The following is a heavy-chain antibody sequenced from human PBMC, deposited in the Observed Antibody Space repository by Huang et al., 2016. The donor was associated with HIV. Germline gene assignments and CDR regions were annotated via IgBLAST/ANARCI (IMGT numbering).Heavy chain of an antibody. D-gene: IGHD4-17*01. J-gene: IGHJ4*02. CDR2: IRGSGQST. Sequence: EVQLLESGGGLVQPGGSLRLSCAASGFTFIDFAMSWVRQAPGKGLEGVAAIRGSGQSTYYADSVKGRFTISRDNSKNTLYLQMNKLRVEDTAVYFCAKDPSSPYGDSYFEQWGQGTLVTVSP. CDR1: GFTFIDFA. CDR3: AKDPSSPYGDSYFEQ. V-gene: IGHV3-23*01.